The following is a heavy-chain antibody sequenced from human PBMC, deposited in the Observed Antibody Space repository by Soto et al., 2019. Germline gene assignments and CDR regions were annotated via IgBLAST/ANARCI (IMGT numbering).Heavy chain of an antibody. CDR1: GGTFSSYA. CDR2: IIPIFGTA. CDR3: AKDWTGVPRYYYGMDV. J-gene: IGHJ6*02. Sequence: QVQLVQSGAEVKKPASSVKVSCKASGGTFSSYAISWVRQAPGQGLEWMGGIIPIFGTADYAQKIQGRVTITADESTSTAYRELSSMRSEDTAVYYCAKDWTGVPRYYYGMDVWGQGTTVTVSS. V-gene: IGHV1-69*12. D-gene: IGHD2-8*02.